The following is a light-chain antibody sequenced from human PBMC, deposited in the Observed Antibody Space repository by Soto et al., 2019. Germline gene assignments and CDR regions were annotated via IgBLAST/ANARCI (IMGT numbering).Light chain of an antibody. V-gene: IGLV2-11*01. CDR2: DVS. Sequence: QSALTQLRSVSGSPGQSVTISCTGTSSDVGGYNYVSWYQEQPGKAPKLMIYDVSKRPSGVPDRFSGSKSGNTASLTISGLQAEDEADYYCCSYAGSYSYVFGTGTKLTVL. CDR3: CSYAGSYSYV. CDR1: SSDVGGYNY. J-gene: IGLJ1*01.